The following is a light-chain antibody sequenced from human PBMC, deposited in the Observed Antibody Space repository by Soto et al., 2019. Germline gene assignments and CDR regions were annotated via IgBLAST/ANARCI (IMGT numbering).Light chain of an antibody. J-gene: IGLJ1*01. V-gene: IGLV1-44*01. CDR1: SSNIGSNS. CDR3: AAWDDSLNGYV. CDR2: SND. Sequence: QSVLTQPPSASGTPGQRVTISCSGSSSNIGSNSVNWYQQLPGTAPKLLIYSNDRRPSGVPDRFSGSKSGTSASLAISGLQSEDEADYYCAAWDDSLNGYVFRTGTKVTXL.